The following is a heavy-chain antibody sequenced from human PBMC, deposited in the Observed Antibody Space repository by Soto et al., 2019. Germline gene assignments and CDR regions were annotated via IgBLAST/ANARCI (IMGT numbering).Heavy chain of an antibody. Sequence: GESLRLSCAASGFTFSNNAMNWVRQAPGKGLEWVSVISGSGLDTYYTDSVKGRFTISRDNSKNTVSLQMNSLRTEDTAVYYCARVMGVTDFWGQGTLVTVSS. D-gene: IGHD1-26*01. CDR3: ARVMGVTDF. J-gene: IGHJ4*02. CDR1: GFTFSNNA. V-gene: IGHV3-23*01. CDR2: ISGSGLDT.